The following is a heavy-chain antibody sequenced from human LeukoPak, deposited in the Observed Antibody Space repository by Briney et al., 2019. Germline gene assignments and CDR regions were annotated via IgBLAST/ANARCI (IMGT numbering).Heavy chain of an antibody. Sequence: GGSLRLSCAASGFTFSSYAMSWVRQAPGKGLEWVSAISGSGGSTYYADSVKGRFTITRDNSKNMLYLQMNSLRAEDTAVYYCANPYLWYSSSWSDDAFDIWGQGTMVTVSS. CDR3: ANPYLWYSSSWSDDAFDI. D-gene: IGHD6-13*01. V-gene: IGHV3-23*01. J-gene: IGHJ3*02. CDR1: GFTFSSYA. CDR2: ISGSGGST.